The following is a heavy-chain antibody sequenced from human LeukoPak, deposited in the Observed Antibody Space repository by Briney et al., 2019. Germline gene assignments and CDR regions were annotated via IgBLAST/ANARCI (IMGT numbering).Heavy chain of an antibody. Sequence: GSSVKVSCKASGGTFSSYAISWVRQAPGQGLEWMGRIIPILGIANYAQKFRGRVTITADKSTSTAYMELSSLRSEDTAVYYCARDRVITTTNYCYGMDVWGQGTTVTVSS. CDR3: ARDRVITTTNYCYGMDV. D-gene: IGHD3-22*01. V-gene: IGHV1-69*04. CDR1: GGTFSSYA. CDR2: IIPILGIA. J-gene: IGHJ6*02.